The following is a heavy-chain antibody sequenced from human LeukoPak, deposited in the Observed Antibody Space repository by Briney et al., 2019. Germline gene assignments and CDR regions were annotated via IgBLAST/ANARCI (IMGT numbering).Heavy chain of an antibody. CDR1: GFTFSSYW. CDR3: ARDPPTDIVVVSGFDY. Sequence: GGSLRLSCAASGFTFSSYWMSWVRQAPGKGLEWVANIKQDGSEKYYVDSVKGRFTISRDNAKNSLYLQMNSLRAEDTAVYYCARDPPTDIVVVSGFDYWGQGTLVTVSS. J-gene: IGHJ4*02. CDR2: IKQDGSEK. V-gene: IGHV3-7*01. D-gene: IGHD2-2*01.